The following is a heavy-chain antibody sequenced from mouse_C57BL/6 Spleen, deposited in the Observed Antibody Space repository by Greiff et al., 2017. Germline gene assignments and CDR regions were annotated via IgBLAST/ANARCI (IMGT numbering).Heavy chain of an antibody. D-gene: IGHD1-1*01. V-gene: IGHV5-16*01. Sequence: EVHLVESEGGLVQPGSSMKLSCTASGFTFSDYYMAWVRQVPEKGLEWVANINYDGSSTYYLDSLKSRFIISRDNAKNILYLQMSSLKSEDTATYYCARGGDYGSSYWFAYWGQGTLVTVSA. CDR3: ARGGDYGSSYWFAY. J-gene: IGHJ3*01. CDR1: GFTFSDYY. CDR2: INYDGSST.